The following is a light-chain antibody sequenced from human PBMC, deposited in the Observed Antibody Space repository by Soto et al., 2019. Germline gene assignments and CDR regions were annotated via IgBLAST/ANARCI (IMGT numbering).Light chain of an antibody. V-gene: IGLV3-21*04. J-gene: IGLJ1*01. CDR2: YDS. CDR3: QVWDSSSDLL. CDR1: NIGSKS. Sequence: SYELTQPPSVSVAPGKTARITCGGNNIGSKSVHWYQQKPGQAPVLVIYYDSDRPSGIPERFPGSNSGNTATLTISRVEAGDEADYYCQVWDSSSDLLFGTGSKLTVL.